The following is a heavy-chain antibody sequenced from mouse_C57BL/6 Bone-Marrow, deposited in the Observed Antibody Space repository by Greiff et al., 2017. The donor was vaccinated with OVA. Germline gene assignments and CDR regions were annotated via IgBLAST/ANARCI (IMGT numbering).Heavy chain of an antibody. CDR2: INPGSGGT. CDR3: ARCRWHYWYVDV. CDR1: GYAFSHYL. V-gene: IGHV1-54*01. Sequence: QVQLKESGAELVRPGTSVTVSCKASGYAFSHYLLVWVKQRPGQGLEWIGVINPGSGGTTYNEKFKGKDTLTADKSSSTAYMQISSLTSEDSAVYFSARCRWHYWYVDVWGTGTTVTVSS. D-gene: IGHD2-3*01. J-gene: IGHJ1*03.